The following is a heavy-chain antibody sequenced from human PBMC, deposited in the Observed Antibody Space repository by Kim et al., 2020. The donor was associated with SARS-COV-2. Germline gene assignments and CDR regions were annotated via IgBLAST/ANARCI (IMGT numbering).Heavy chain of an antibody. CDR2: IYSGGST. D-gene: IGHD6-13*01. J-gene: IGHJ6*02. CDR3: ARVAADSSSWSPFYYYYGMDV. CDR1: GFTVSSNY. Sequence: GSLRLSCAASGFTVSSNYMSWVRQAPGKGLEWVSVIYSGGSTYYADSVKGRFTISRDNSKNTLYLQMNSLRAEDTAVYYCARVAADSSSWSPFYYYYGMDVWGQGTTVTVSS. V-gene: IGHV3-53*01.